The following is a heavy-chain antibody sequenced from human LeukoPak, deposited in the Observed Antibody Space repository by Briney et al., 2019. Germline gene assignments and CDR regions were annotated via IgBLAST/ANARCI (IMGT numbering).Heavy chain of an antibody. J-gene: IGHJ3*02. V-gene: IGHV1-69*05. CDR1: GGTFSSYA. CDR2: IIPIFGTA. D-gene: IGHD3-22*01. Sequence: GSSVKVSCKASGGTFSSYAISWVRQAPGQGLEWMGGIIPIFGTANYAQKFQGRVTITTDESTSTAYMELSSLRSEDTAVYYCARGDTYYYDSSGYFCAFDIWGQGTMVTVSS. CDR3: ARGDTYYYDSSGYFCAFDI.